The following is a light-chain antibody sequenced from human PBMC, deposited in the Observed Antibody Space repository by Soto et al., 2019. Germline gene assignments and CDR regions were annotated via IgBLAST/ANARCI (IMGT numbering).Light chain of an antibody. CDR2: GVS. Sequence: EIVLTQSPGALSLSPGEGATLSCRASQAVISGYLAWYQQKPGQAPRLLMYGVSSRPTGISDRFSGSGSGTEFTLTITRLEPDDFALYYCQQYGVPPFNFGQGTKLQIK. J-gene: IGKJ2*01. CDR3: QQYGVPPFN. V-gene: IGKV3-20*01. CDR1: QAVISGY.